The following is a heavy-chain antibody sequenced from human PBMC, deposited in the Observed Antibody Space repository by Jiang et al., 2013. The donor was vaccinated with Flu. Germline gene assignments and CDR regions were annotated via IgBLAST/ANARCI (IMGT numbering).Heavy chain of an antibody. CDR2: IYHSGNT. Sequence: LLKPSETLSLTCTVSGYSISSGYYWGWIRQPPGKGLEWIGSIYHSGNTHYNPSLKSRVTISVDTSKNQFSLKLSSVTAADTAVYYCARGPYDILTWGYYYMDVWGKGTTVTVSS. CDR1: GYSISSGYY. CDR3: ARGPYDILTWGYYYMDV. J-gene: IGHJ6*03. V-gene: IGHV4-38-2*02. D-gene: IGHD3-9*01.